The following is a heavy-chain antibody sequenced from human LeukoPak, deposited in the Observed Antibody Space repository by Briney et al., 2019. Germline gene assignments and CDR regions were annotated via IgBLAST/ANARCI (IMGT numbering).Heavy chain of an antibody. CDR3: AKTSDSYTYYYGMDV. V-gene: IGHV3-23*01. Sequence: GGFLRLSCVASGFTFSSYAMRWVRQAPGKGLEWVSSISGSGGITYYADSVKGRFTISSDNSKNTLYLQMNSLRAEDTAVYYCAKTSDSYTYYYGMDVWGQGTTVTVSS. CDR1: GFTFSSYA. D-gene: IGHD5-18*01. J-gene: IGHJ6*02. CDR2: ISGSGGIT.